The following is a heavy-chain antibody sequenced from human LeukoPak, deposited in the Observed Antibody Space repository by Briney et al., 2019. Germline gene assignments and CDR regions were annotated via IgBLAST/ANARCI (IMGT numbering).Heavy chain of an antibody. CDR1: GFTFCSYG. CDR2: IRYDGSNK. Sequence: GGSVRLSWAGSGFTFCSYGMHWVRQAPGKGLEWVAFIRYDGSNKYYADSVKGRFTISRDNSKNTLYLQMNSLRAEDTAVYYCAKDQYPDYWGQGTLVTVSS. D-gene: IGHD4-11*01. V-gene: IGHV3-30*02. CDR3: AKDQYPDY. J-gene: IGHJ4*02.